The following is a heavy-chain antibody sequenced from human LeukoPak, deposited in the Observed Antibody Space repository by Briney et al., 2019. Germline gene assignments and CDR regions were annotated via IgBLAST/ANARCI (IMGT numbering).Heavy chain of an antibody. Sequence: GASVKVSCKVSGYTLTELSMHWVRQAPGKGLEWMGAFDPEDGETIYAQKFQGRVTMTEDTSTDTAYMELSSLRSEDTAVYYCATDEGYCSSTSCHRPFDYWGQGTLVTVSS. CDR3: ATDEGYCSSTSCHRPFDY. J-gene: IGHJ4*02. V-gene: IGHV1-24*01. CDR1: GYTLTELS. D-gene: IGHD2-2*01. CDR2: FDPEDGET.